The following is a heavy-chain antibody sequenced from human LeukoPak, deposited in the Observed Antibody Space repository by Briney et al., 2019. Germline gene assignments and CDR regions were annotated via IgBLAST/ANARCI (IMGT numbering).Heavy chain of an antibody. J-gene: IGHJ4*02. CDR1: GFTFSNYY. CDR3: VRVRIEVAGTGDY. CDR2: ISSSGSCI. D-gene: IGHD6-19*01. Sequence: GGSLRLSCAASGFTFSNYYMSWVRQAPGKGLEWVSYISSSGSCIYYADSVKGRFTISRDNAKNSLYLQMNSLRAEDTAVYYCVRVRIEVAGTGDYWGQGSLVTVSS. V-gene: IGHV3-11*01.